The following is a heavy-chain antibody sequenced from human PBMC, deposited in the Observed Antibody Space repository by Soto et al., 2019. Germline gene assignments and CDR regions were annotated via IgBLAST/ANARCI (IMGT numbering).Heavy chain of an antibody. CDR2: IYYSGST. D-gene: IGHD1-26*01. CDR3: ARYRGGSCYFDY. V-gene: IGHV4-59*01. Sequence: QVQLQESGPGLVKPSETLSLTCTVSGGSISSYYWSWIRQPPGKGLEWIGYIYYSGSTNYNPSLKSRVTISVDTSKNQFSLKLSSVTAADTAVYYCARYRGGSCYFDYWGQGTLVTVSS. J-gene: IGHJ4*02. CDR1: GGSISSYY.